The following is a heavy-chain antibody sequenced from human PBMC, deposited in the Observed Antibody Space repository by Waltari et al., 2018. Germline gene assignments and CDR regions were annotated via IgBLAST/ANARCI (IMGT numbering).Heavy chain of an antibody. CDR1: GYPFTGYY. CDR3: ARGPAPRGNWFDP. Sequence: QVQLVQSGAEVKKPGASVKVSCKASGYPFTGYYMHWVRQAPGPGLEWMGWINPNSGGPNYAQKVQGRVTMTRDTSISTAYMELSRLRSDDTAGYYCARGPAPRGNWFDPWGQGTLVTVSS. J-gene: IGHJ5*02. D-gene: IGHD3-10*01. V-gene: IGHV1-2*02. CDR2: INPNSGGP.